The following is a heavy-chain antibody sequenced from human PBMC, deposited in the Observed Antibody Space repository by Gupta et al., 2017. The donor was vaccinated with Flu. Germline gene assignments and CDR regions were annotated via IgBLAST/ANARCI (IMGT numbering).Heavy chain of an antibody. J-gene: IGHJ4*02. V-gene: IGHV4-4*07. CDR3: ASTTYYDILTGPYYFDY. CDR2: IYTSGST. Sequence: QVQLQESGPGLVKPSETLSLTCTVSGGSISSYYWSWIRQPAGKGLEWIGRIYTSGSTNYNPSLKSRVTMSVDTSKNQFSLKLSSVTAADTAVYYCASTTYYDILTGPYYFDYWGQGTLVPVSS. D-gene: IGHD3-9*01. CDR1: GGSISSYY.